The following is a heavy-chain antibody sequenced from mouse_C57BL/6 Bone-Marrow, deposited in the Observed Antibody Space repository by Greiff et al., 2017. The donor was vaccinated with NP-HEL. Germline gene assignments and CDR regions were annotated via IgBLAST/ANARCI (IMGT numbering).Heavy chain of an antibody. J-gene: IGHJ2*01. V-gene: IGHV2-2*01. D-gene: IGHD2-13*01. CDR2: LWSGGST. CDR3: FYFDY. CDR1: GFSLTSYG. Sequence: VQLQQSGPGLVQPSQSLSITCTVSGFSLTSYGVHWVRQSPGKGLEWLGVLWSGGSTDYNAAFISRLSISKDNSKSQVFFKMNSLQADDTAIYPDFYFDYWGQGTTLTVSS.